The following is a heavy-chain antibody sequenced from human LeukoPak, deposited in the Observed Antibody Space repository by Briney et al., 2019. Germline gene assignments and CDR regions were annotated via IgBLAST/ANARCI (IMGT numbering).Heavy chain of an antibody. D-gene: IGHD5-18*01. V-gene: IGHV5-51*01. CDR1: GYSFTSYW. CDR3: ANIQLWSDYNWFDP. J-gene: IGHJ5*02. Sequence: GESLKISCKGSGYSFTSYWISWVRQMPGKGLEWMGIIYPGDSDTRYSPSFQGQVTISADRSISTAYLQWSSLKASDTAMYYCANIQLWSDYNWFDPWGQGTLVTVSS. CDR2: IYPGDSDT.